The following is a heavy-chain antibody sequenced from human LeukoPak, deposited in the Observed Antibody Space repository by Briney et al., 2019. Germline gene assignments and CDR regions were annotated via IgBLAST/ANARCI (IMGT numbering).Heavy chain of an antibody. J-gene: IGHJ4*02. CDR2: INHSGST. V-gene: IGHV4-34*01. CDR1: GGSFSGYY. Sequence: SGTLSLTCAVYGGSFSGYYWSWIRQPPGKGLEWIGEINHSGSTNYNPSLKSRVTISVDTSKNQFSLKLSSVTAADTAVYYCARALDSSGYPFDYWGQGTLVTVSS. D-gene: IGHD3-22*01. CDR3: ARALDSSGYPFDY.